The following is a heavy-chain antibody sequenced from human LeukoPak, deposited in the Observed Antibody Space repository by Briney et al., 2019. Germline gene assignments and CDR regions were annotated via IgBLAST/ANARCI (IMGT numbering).Heavy chain of an antibody. Sequence: GGSLRLSCAASGFTFSSYAMSWVRQAPGKGLEWVSAISGSGGSTYYADSVKGRFTISRDNSKNTLYLQMNSLRAEDTAVYYCAKGEYYDILTGLYFDYWGQGTLVTVSS. J-gene: IGHJ4*02. CDR3: AKGEYYDILTGLYFDY. V-gene: IGHV3-23*01. CDR1: GFTFSSYA. D-gene: IGHD3-9*01. CDR2: ISGSGGST.